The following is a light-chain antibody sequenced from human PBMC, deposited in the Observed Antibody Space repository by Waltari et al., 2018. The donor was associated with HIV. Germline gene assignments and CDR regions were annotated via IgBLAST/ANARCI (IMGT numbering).Light chain of an antibody. Sequence: QSALTQPPSASGSPGQSVTISCTGTSSDVGGYNYVSWYQQHPGKAPKLMIYYVSKRPSGVPDRFSGSKSGNTASLTVSGLQAEDEADYYCSSYAGRNNVVFGGGTKVTVL. CDR2: YVS. V-gene: IGLV2-8*01. J-gene: IGLJ2*01. CDR3: SSYAGRNNVV. CDR1: SSDVGGYNY.